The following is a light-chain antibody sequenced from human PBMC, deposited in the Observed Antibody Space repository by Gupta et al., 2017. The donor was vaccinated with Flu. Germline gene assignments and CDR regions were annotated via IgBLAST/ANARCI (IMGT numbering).Light chain of an antibody. Sequence: IVMTQSPDSLAVSLGARATINCKSSQSVLSSSNNKNYLNWYQQKPGQPPKLLISWASTRDSGVPDRCIGSGSGTDFTLTINSLQAEDVAVYYCQQFYSAPQTFGQGTKVEIK. CDR3: QQFYSAPQT. CDR2: WAS. CDR1: QSVLSSSNNKNY. V-gene: IGKV4-1*01. J-gene: IGKJ1*01.